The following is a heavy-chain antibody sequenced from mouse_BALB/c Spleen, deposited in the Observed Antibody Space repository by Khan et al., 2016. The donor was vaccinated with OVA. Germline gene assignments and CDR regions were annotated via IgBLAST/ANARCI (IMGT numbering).Heavy chain of an antibody. D-gene: IGHD1-1*01. CDR3: ARDKHGNRDSVEY. V-gene: IGHV1-9*01. CDR1: GYTFSNYW. CDR2: ILPGSGST. Sequence: QVQLKESGAELMMPGASVKISCKATGYTFSNYWIEWVKQRPGHGLEWIGEILPGSGSTNYNERFKGQATFTSDTSSNTAYMLISTLTSDDSSYYVSARDKHGNRDSVEYWGQGNKRTVSS. J-gene: IGHJ2*01.